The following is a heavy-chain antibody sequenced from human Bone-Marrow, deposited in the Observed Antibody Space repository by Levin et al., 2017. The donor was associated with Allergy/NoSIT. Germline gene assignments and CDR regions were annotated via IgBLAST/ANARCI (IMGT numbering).Heavy chain of an antibody. CDR3: ARAAADGTYYYYYYMDV. D-gene: IGHD6-13*01. J-gene: IGHJ6*03. CDR1: GFTFSSYG. V-gene: IGHV3-33*01. Sequence: GGSLRLSCAASGFTFSSYGMHWVRQAPGKGLEWVAVIWFDGSNKYYADSVKGRFTISRDNPKNTLYLQVNSLRAEDTAVYYCARAAADGTYYYYYYMDVWGKGTTVTVSS. CDR2: IWFDGSNK.